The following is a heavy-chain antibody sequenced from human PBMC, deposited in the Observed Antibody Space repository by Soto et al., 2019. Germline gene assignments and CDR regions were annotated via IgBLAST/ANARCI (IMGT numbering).Heavy chain of an antibody. V-gene: IGHV3-23*01. Sequence: GGSLRLSCAASGFTFSSYAMSWVRQAPGKGLEWVSAISGSGGSTYYADSVKGRFTISRDNSKNTLYLQMNSLRAEDTAVYYCAKTSGYDSSGYPNPYYYGMDVWGQGTTVTVSS. CDR2: ISGSGGST. CDR3: AKTSGYDSSGYPNPYYYGMDV. D-gene: IGHD3-22*01. CDR1: GFTFSSYA. J-gene: IGHJ6*02.